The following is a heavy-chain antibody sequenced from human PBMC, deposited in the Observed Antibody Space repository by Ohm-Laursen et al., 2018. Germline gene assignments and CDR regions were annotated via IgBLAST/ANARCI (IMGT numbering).Heavy chain of an antibody. D-gene: IGHD1-26*01. V-gene: IGHV3-48*03. J-gene: IGHJ4*02. CDR3: ARVGASGSYYGSFDY. CDR2: ISSSGSTI. Sequence: GSLRLSCTASGFTFSSYEMNWVRQAPGKGLEWVSYISSSGSTIYYADSVKGRFTISRDNAKNSLYLQMNSLRAEDTAVYYCARVGASGSYYGSFDYWGQGILVTVSS. CDR1: GFTFSSYE.